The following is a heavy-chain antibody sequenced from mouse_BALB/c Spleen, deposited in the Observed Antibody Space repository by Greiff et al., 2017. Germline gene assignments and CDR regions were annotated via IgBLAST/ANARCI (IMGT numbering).Heavy chain of an antibody. D-gene: IGHD3-1*01. V-gene: IGHV5-12-1*01. CDR3: ARRERSGPFAY. CDR2: ISSGGGST. CDR1: GFAFSSYD. Sequence: EVQLVESGGGLVKPGGSLKLSCAASGFAFSSYDMSWVRQTPEKRLEWVAYISSGGGSTYYPDTVKGRFTISREDAKNTLYLQMSSLKSEDTAMYYCARRERSGPFAYWGQGTLVTVSA. J-gene: IGHJ3*01.